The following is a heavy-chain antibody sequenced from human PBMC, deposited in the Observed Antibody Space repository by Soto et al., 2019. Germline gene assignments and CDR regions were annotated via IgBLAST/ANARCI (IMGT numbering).Heavy chain of an antibody. V-gene: IGHV3-23*01. CDR1: GFTFSSYA. D-gene: IGHD6-13*01. CDR2: ISGSGGST. CDR3: AKAGVAARSAGLYSSSWLFDY. J-gene: IGHJ4*02. Sequence: GGSLRLSCAASGFTFSSYAMSWVRQAPGKGLEWVSAISGSGGSTYYADSVKGRFTISRDNSKNTLYLQMNSLRAEDTAVYYCAKAGVAARSAGLYSSSWLFDYWGQGTLVTVSS.